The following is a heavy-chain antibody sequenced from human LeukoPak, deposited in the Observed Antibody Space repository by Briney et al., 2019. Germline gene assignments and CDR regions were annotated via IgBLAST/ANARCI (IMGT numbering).Heavy chain of an antibody. CDR1: GGSISSGSYY. D-gene: IGHD6-19*01. Sequence: SETLSLTCTVSGGSISSGSYYWSWIRQPAGKGLEWIGRIYTSGSTNYNPSLKSRVTISVDTSKNQFSLKLSSVTAADTAVYYCARRRASSGCSGWGQGTLVTVSS. CDR3: ARRRASSGCSG. V-gene: IGHV4-61*02. CDR2: IYTSGST. J-gene: IGHJ4*02.